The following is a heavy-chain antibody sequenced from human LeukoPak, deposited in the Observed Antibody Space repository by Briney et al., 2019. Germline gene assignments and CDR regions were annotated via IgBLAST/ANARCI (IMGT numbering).Heavy chain of an antibody. V-gene: IGHV1-46*01. CDR1: GYTFTSYY. CDR2: INPSGGST. CDR3: ARSASDYYGSGQNWFDP. J-gene: IGHJ5*02. D-gene: IGHD3-10*01. Sequence: ASVKVSCKASGYTFTSYYMHWVRQAPGQGLEWMGIINPSGGSTSYAQKFQGRVTMTRDTSTSTVYMELSSLRSEDTAVYYCARSASDYYGSGQNWFDPWGQGTLVTVSS.